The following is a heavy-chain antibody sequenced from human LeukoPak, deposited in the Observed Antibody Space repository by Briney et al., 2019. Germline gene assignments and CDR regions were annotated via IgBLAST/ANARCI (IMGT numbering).Heavy chain of an antibody. CDR1: GYSFTDYY. Sequence: ASVKVSCKASGYSFTDYYINWVRQAPGQGLEWVGIINPSGGSTSYAQKFQDRLTMTRDTSTSTVYMELSSLRSGDTALYYCASRIEQAFDIWGQGTMVTVSS. CDR2: INPSGGST. D-gene: IGHD1-14*01. V-gene: IGHV1-46*01. J-gene: IGHJ3*02. CDR3: ASRIEQAFDI.